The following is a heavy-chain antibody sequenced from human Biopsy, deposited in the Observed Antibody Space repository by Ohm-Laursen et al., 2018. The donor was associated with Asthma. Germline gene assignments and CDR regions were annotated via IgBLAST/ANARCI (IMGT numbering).Heavy chain of an antibody. CDR1: GFTVSTNG. J-gene: IGHJ4*02. CDR2: IYSGGTS. V-gene: IGHV3-53*01. CDR3: ARGDSSNWSHYYFDY. D-gene: IGHD3-22*01. Sequence: SLRLSCAASGFTVSTNGMSWVRQPPGKGLEWVSVIYSGGTSHTADSVRGRFTISRDCSKNTLYLQMHSLRAEDTAVYYRARGDSSNWSHYYFDYWGQGTLVTVSS.